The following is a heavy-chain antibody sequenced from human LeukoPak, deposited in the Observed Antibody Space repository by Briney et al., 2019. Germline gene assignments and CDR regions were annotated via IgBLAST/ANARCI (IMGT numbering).Heavy chain of an antibody. CDR1: GGSISSYY. Sequence: SETLSLTCAVSGGSISSYYWSWIRQPPGKGLEWIGYIYYSGSTNYNPSLKSRVTISVDTSKNQFSLKLSSVTAADTAVYYCARESDWVDPWGQGTLVTVSS. V-gene: IGHV4-59*01. CDR2: IYYSGST. J-gene: IGHJ5*02. CDR3: ARESDWVDP.